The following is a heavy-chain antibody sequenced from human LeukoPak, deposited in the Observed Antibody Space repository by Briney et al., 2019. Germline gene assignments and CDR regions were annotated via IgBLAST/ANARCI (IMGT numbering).Heavy chain of an antibody. V-gene: IGHV4-39*07. J-gene: IGHJ5*02. CDR3: ARGVGTTFDP. CDR2: IYYSGST. Sequence: SETLSLTCTVSGGSISSSSYYWGWIRQPPGKGLEWIGSIYYSGSTYYNPSLKSRVTISVDTSKSQFSLKLSSVTAADTAVYYCARGVGTTFDPWGQGTLVTVSS. CDR1: GGSISSSSYY. D-gene: IGHD1-7*01.